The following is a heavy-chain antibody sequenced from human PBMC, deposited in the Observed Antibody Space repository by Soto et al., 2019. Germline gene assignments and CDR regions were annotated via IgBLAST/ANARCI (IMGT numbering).Heavy chain of an antibody. V-gene: IGHV1-18*01. CDR1: GYTFRNFG. Sequence: QIQLLQSGAEVKKPGASVKVTCKASGYTFRNFGISWVRQAPGQGLEWMGWISAYNANANYAQKLQGRLTMTADTSTSTAYMELRSLRSDDTAVYYCARENSYFDYWGQGPLVTVSS. CDR2: ISAYNANA. CDR3: ARENSYFDY. J-gene: IGHJ4*02.